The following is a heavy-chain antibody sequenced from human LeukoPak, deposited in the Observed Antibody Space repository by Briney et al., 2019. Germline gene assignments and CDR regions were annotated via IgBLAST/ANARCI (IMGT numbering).Heavy chain of an antibody. V-gene: IGHV4-39*01. J-gene: IGHJ5*02. CDR1: GGSISSSGYY. CDR3: ARLIPYDSSGYPLNWFDP. CDR2: IYYSGST. D-gene: IGHD3-22*01. Sequence: SETLSLTCTVSGGSISSSGYYWGWIRQPPGKGLEWIGSIYYSGSTYYNPSLKSRVTISVDTSKNQFSLKLSSVTAADTAVYYCARLIPYDSSGYPLNWFDPWGQGTLVTVSS.